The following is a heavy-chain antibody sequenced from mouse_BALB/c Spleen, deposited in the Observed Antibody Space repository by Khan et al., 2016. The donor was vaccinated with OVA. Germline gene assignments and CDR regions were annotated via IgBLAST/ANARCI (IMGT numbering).Heavy chain of an antibody. CDR1: GYTFTNYW. Sequence: QVQLKQSGAELAKPGASVKMSCKASGYTFTNYWILWVKQRPGQGLEWIGYINPSTGYTAYNQNFKDKATLTADKSSSTAYMQLSSLTSEDSAVYYCARRGLRWDFDYWGQGTTLTVSS. V-gene: IGHV1-7*01. CDR2: INPSTGYT. J-gene: IGHJ2*01. CDR3: ARRGLRWDFDY. D-gene: IGHD1-1*01.